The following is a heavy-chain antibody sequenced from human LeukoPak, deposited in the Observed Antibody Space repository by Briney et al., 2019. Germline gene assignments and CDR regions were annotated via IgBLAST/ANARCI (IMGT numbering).Heavy chain of an antibody. D-gene: IGHD6-19*01. J-gene: IGHJ6*02. CDR1: GYSFTSYV. CDR2: INAGNGDT. V-gene: IGHV1-3*01. Sequence: ASVKVSCKAAGYSFTSYVMQWVRQAPGQRLEWMGWINAGNGDTKYSQKFQGRVTITRDTSASTAYMELSSLRPEDTAMYYCARDRLGRVAVADTYYYYGMDVWGQGTTVTVSS. CDR3: ARDRLGRVAVADTYYYYGMDV.